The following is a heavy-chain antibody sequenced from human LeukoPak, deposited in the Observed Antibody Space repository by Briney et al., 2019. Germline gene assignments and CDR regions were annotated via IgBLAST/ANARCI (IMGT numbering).Heavy chain of an antibody. V-gene: IGHV1-2*04. J-gene: IGHJ4*02. CDR3: ARGTIKVGATTEVSYYFDY. D-gene: IGHD1-26*01. Sequence: GASVKVSCKASGYTFTSYYMHWVRQAPGQGLEWMGWINPNSGGTNYAQKFQGWVTMTRDTSISTAYMELSRLRSDDTAVYYCARGTIKVGATTEVSYYFDYWGQGTLVTVSS. CDR1: GYTFTSYY. CDR2: INPNSGGT.